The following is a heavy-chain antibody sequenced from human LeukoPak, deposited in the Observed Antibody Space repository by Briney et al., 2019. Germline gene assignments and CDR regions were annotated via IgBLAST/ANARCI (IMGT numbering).Heavy chain of an antibody. CDR1: GFTFSSYW. Sequence: GGSLRLSCAPSGFTFSSYWMHWVRHAPGKGLVWVSRINSDGSSTSYADSVKGRFTIYRDNAKNTLYLQMNSLRAEETAVYYCARGEGFGELFYYFDYWGQGTLVTVSS. CDR2: INSDGSST. D-gene: IGHD3-10*01. J-gene: IGHJ4*02. CDR3: ARGEGFGELFYYFDY. V-gene: IGHV3-74*01.